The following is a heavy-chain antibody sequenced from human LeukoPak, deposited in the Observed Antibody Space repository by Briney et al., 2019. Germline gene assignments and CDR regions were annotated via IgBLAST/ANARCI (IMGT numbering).Heavy chain of an antibody. Sequence: ASVRVSCKASGYTFTSYDINWVRQAPGQGLEWMGWMNPNSGNTYYAQTFQGRVTMTRDTSISTAYMELSSLRSEDTAVYYCARGDGDTAMDTWGQGTLVTVSS. D-gene: IGHD5-18*01. CDR3: ARGDGDTAMDT. CDR1: GYTFTSYD. CDR2: MNPNSGNT. V-gene: IGHV1-8*01. J-gene: IGHJ5*02.